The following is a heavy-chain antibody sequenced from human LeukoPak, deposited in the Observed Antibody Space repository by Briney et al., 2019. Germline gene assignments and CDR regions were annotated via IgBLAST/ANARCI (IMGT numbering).Heavy chain of an antibody. CDR2: ISASGSVT. Sequence: PGGPLSLSCAASGLILSKYGMNWPRQAPGTGLEWFAAISASGSVTPSADPVRGRFTISKDNSKNTTYLQTNCLRAEDTAVFHCAKDLYDRDFWSGYFAYWGQGDPVTVSS. CDR1: GLILSKYG. CDR3: AKDLYDRDFWSGYFAY. J-gene: IGHJ4*02. D-gene: IGHD3-3*01. V-gene: IGHV3-23*01.